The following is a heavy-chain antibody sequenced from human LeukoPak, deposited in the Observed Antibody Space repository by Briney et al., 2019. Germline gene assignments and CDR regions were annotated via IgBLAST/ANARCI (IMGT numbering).Heavy chain of an antibody. CDR3: ATQPLRFPNMDV. J-gene: IGHJ6*03. V-gene: IGHV1-2*02. CDR2: INPNSGGT. Sequence: ASVKVSCKASGYTFTGYYMHWVRQAPGQGLEWMGWINPNSGGTNYAQKFQGRVTMTRDTSISTAYMELSRLRSDDTAVYYCATQPLRFPNMDVWGKGTTVTVSS. CDR1: GYTFTGYY. D-gene: IGHD3-3*01.